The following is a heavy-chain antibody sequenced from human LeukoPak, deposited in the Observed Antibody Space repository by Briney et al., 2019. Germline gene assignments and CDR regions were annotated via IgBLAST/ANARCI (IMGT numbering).Heavy chain of an antibody. V-gene: IGHV3-74*01. Sequence: PGGSLRLSCAASGFTFSNYWMHWVRQAPGKGLVWVSRINSDGSSTNYADSVKGRFTISRDNAKNTLYVQMNSLRAEDTAVYYCAKDYSVSNWCFDLWGRGTLVTVSS. CDR1: GFTFSNYW. D-gene: IGHD5/OR15-5a*01. J-gene: IGHJ2*01. CDR2: INSDGSST. CDR3: AKDYSVSNWCFDL.